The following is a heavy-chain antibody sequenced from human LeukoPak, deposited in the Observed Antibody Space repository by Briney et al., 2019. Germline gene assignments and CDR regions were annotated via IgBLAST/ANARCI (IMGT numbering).Heavy chain of an antibody. Sequence: ASVKVSCTASGYTFTSYGISWVRQAPGQGLEWMGWISAYNGNTDYAQKFQGRVSMTTDTSTSTAYMELRSLRSDDTAVYYCARAGGPPYCSSTSCYVALDAFDMWGQGTMVTVSS. CDR3: ARAGGPPYCSSTSCYVALDAFDM. CDR1: GYTFTSYG. J-gene: IGHJ3*02. V-gene: IGHV1-18*01. CDR2: ISAYNGNT. D-gene: IGHD2-2*01.